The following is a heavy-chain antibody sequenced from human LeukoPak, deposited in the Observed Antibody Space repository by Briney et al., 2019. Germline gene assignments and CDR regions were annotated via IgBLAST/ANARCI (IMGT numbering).Heavy chain of an antibody. D-gene: IGHD2-2*02. Sequence: SETLSLTCTVSGGSISSSSYYWGWIRQPPGKGLEWIGSIYYSGSTYYNPSLKSRVTISVDTSKNQFSLKLSSVTAADTAVYYCARDAPLSDLYCSSTSCYTGGISYYMDVWGKGTTVTVSS. CDR1: GGSISSSSYY. V-gene: IGHV4-39*07. CDR3: ARDAPLSDLYCSSTSCYTGGISYYMDV. CDR2: IYYSGST. J-gene: IGHJ6*03.